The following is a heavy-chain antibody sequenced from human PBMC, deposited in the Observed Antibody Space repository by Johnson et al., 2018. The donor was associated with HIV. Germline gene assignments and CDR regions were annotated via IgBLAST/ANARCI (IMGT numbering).Heavy chain of an antibody. CDR2: IWYDGSNK. D-gene: IGHD2-2*01. Sequence: QVQLVESGGGVVQPGRSLRLSCAASGFTFSSYGMHWVRQAPGKGLEWVAVIWYDGSNKYYADSVKGRFTISRDNSKNTLYLQMNSLRAEDTAVYYCATNQYRLPAAFDIWGQGTMVTVSS. CDR3: ATNQYRLPAAFDI. CDR1: GFTFSSYG. V-gene: IGHV3-30*19. J-gene: IGHJ3*02.